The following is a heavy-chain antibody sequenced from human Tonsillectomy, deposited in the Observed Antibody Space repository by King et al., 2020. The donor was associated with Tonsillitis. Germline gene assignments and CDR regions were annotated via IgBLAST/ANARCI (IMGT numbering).Heavy chain of an antibody. CDR3: ARDRFGSGTI. V-gene: IGHV3-66*01. CDR1: GLAATSNY. D-gene: IGHD3-10*01. J-gene: IGHJ3*02. Sequence: VQLVESGGGLVQPGGSLRLSCAASGLAATSNYMSWVRQVPGKGLDWVSVIYSGSGGSTYYADSVKGIFTISRDDSKNMLYLQMNSLRADDTAIYYCARDRFGSGTIWGQGTMVTASS. CDR2: IYSGSGGST.